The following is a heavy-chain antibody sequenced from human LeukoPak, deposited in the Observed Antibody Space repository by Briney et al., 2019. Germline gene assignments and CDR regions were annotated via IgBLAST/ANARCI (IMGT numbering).Heavy chain of an antibody. D-gene: IGHD1-26*01. CDR2: IYYSGST. CDR1: GGSISSHY. V-gene: IGHV4-59*11. CDR3: ARVRVGRVELGWELPKGRYYFDY. Sequence: PSETLSLTCTVSGGSISSHYWSWIRQPPGKGLEWIGYIYYSGSTNYNPSLKSRVTISVDTSKNQFSLKLSSVTAADTAVYYCARVRVGRVELGWELPKGRYYFDYWGQGTLVTVSS. J-gene: IGHJ4*02.